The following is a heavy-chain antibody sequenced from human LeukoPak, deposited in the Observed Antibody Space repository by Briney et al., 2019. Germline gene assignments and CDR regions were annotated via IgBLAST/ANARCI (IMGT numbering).Heavy chain of an antibody. V-gene: IGHV1-18*01. CDR1: GYTFSSYD. CDR2: ISAYNGNT. D-gene: IGHD3-22*01. CDR3: ARDYVALVVITTDDRFDP. Sequence: ASVKVSCKASGYTFSSYDISWVRQAPGQGLEWMGWISAYNGNTNYAQKLQGRVTMTTDTSTSTAYMELRSLRSDDTAVYYCARDYVALVVITTDDRFDPWGQGTLVTVSS. J-gene: IGHJ5*02.